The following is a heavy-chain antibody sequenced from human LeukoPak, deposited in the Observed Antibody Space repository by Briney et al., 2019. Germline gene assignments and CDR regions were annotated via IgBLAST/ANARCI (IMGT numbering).Heavy chain of an antibody. J-gene: IGHJ4*02. CDR2: IYYSGST. Sequence: TSETLSLTCTVSGGSISSGGYYWSWIRQHPGKGLEWIGYIYYSGSTYYNPSLKSRVTISVDTSKNQFSLKLSSVTAADTAFYYCGRLAHGGATGYWGQGTLVTVSS. CDR1: GGSISSGGYY. CDR3: GRLAHGGATGY. D-gene: IGHD1-26*01. V-gene: IGHV4-31*03.